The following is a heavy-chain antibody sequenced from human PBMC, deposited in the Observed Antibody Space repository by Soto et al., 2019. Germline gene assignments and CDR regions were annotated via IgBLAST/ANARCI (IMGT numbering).Heavy chain of an antibody. Sequence: QVQLVQSGAEVKKPGASVKVSCKASGYTFTSYAMHWVRQAPGQRLEWMGWINAGNGNTKYSQKFQGRVTITRDTSASTAYMELSSMRSEDTAVYYCARVVGIAVDDYWGQGTLVTVSS. V-gene: IGHV1-3*01. CDR2: INAGNGNT. D-gene: IGHD6-19*01. J-gene: IGHJ4*02. CDR1: GYTFTSYA. CDR3: ARVVGIAVDDY.